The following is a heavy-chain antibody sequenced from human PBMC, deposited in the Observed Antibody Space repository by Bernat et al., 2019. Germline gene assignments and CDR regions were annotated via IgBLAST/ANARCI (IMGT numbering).Heavy chain of an antibody. CDR1: GFIVSNNY. CDR2: IYSGGTT. J-gene: IGHJ4*02. CDR3: ARDPGDGYNGFDY. D-gene: IGHD5-24*01. Sequence: EVQLVETGGGLIQPGGSLRLSCVASGFIVSNNYMSWVRQAPGKGLEWVSVIYSGGTTYYADSVKGRFTISRDNSKNTLYLQMNSLRAEDTAVYYCARDPGDGYNGFDYWGQGTLVTVSS. V-gene: IGHV3-53*02.